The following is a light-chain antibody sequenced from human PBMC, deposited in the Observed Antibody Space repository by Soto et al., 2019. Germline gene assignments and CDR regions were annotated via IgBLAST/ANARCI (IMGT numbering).Light chain of an antibody. CDR3: QSWGTGAMV. Sequence: QLVLTQSPSASASLGASVRLTCTLSSGHSTYGISWHQQQPEKGPRYLMKVNSDGSHNKADGIPDRFSGSSSGAERYLTISSLQSEDEADYYCQSWGTGAMVFGGGTKLTVL. CDR1: SGHSTYG. CDR2: VNSDGSH. J-gene: IGLJ2*01. V-gene: IGLV4-69*02.